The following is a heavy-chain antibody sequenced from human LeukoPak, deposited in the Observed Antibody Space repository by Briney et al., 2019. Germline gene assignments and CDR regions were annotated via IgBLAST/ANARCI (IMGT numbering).Heavy chain of an antibody. Sequence: ASVKVSCKASGGTFSSYAISWVRQAPGQGLEWMGRINPNSGGTNYAQKFQGRVTMTRDTSISTAYMELSRLRSDGTAVYYCASLRDSSGYYPLEDYWGQGTLVTVSS. J-gene: IGHJ4*02. CDR1: GGTFSSYA. D-gene: IGHD3-22*01. V-gene: IGHV1-2*06. CDR3: ASLRDSSGYYPLEDY. CDR2: INPNSGGT.